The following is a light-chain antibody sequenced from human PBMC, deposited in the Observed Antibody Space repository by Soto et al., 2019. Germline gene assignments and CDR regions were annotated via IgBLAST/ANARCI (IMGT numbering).Light chain of an antibody. V-gene: IGKV3-11*01. CDR1: QSVSSY. CDR3: QQRSNWPPWT. CDR2: DAS. Sequence: EIVLTQSPATLSLSPGERATLSCRASQSVSSYLAWYQQKPGQAPRLLIYDASNRATGIQARFSGSGSGTDFTLTISSLEREDFAVYYCQQRSNWPPWTFGQGTKVEIK. J-gene: IGKJ1*01.